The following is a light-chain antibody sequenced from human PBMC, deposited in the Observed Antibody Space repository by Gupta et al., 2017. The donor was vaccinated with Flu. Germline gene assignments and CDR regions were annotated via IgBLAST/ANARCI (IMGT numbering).Light chain of an antibody. Sequence: EIVLTQSPTILSVSPGVRVTLSCRASHSIITNLAWYQQRPRRPPSLLVFGEAPRDTGVQARFSGSGDGKDLTLPFSSRQSEDYACYYCQQHKNWPPIPFGRGSKVDIK. CDR2: GEA. V-gene: IGKV3-15*01. CDR1: HSIITN. CDR3: QQHKNWPPIP. J-gene: IGKJ3*01.